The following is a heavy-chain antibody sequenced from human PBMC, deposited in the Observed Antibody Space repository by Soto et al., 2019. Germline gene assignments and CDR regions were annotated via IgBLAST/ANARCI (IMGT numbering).Heavy chain of an antibody. CDR2: IYYSAST. V-gene: IGHV4-59*01. D-gene: IGHD6-6*01. J-gene: IGHJ4*02. CDR3: ALLGCDTSSPPYFVS. Sequence: SATLSLTCHVSGVSIMNYYWFWILQPPGKGLEWIGYIYYSASTNYNPSLKSRVTISVDTSKDQISLKLTSVTAADTAVYYCALLGCDTSSPPYFVSLGQR. CDR1: GVSIMNYY.